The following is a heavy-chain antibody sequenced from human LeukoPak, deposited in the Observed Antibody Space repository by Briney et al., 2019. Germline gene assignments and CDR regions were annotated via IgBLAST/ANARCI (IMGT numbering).Heavy chain of an antibody. V-gene: IGHV3-23*01. CDR1: GFTFSSYA. D-gene: IGHD6-13*01. J-gene: IGHJ4*02. Sequence: TGGSLRLSCAASGFTFSSYAMSWVRQAPGKGLEWVSAIGGDGGSTYYADSVKGRFTISRDNSKNTLYLHMDSLRAEDTAIYYCARDSAAYSSSYFAYWGQGALVTVSS. CDR2: IGGDGGST. CDR3: ARDSAAYSSSYFAY.